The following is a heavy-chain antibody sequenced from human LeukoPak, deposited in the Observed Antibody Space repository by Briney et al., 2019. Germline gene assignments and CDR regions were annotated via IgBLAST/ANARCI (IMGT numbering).Heavy chain of an antibody. CDR3: ARDLYYDILTGFGEYFQH. Sequence: GGSLRLSCAASGFTFSSYGMHWVRQAPGKGLEWVAVIWYDGSNKYYADSVKGRFTISRDNSKNTLYLQVNSLRAEDTAVYYCARDLYYDILTGFGEYFQHWGQGTLVTVSS. V-gene: IGHV3-33*01. CDR2: IWYDGSNK. D-gene: IGHD3-9*01. J-gene: IGHJ1*01. CDR1: GFTFSSYG.